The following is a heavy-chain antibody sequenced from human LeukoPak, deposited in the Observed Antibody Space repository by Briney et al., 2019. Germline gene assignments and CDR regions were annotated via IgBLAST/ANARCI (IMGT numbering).Heavy chain of an antibody. Sequence: SETLSLTCTVSGGSISSYYWSWIRQPPGKGLEWIGYIYYSGSTNYNPSLKSRVTISVDTSKNQFSLKLSSVTAADTAVYYCAREGRLVRAFDYWGQGSLVTVSS. D-gene: IGHD6-19*01. CDR1: GGSISSYY. J-gene: IGHJ4*02. V-gene: IGHV4-59*08. CDR3: AREGRLVRAFDY. CDR2: IYYSGST.